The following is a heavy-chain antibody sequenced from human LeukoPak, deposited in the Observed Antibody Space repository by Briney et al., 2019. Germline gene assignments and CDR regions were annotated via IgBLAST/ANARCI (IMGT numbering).Heavy chain of an antibody. V-gene: IGHV4-39*01. J-gene: IGHJ4*02. CDR3: ARSRYDSSVYYPLSSFDY. CDR1: GGSISSSSYY. CDR2: IYYSGST. D-gene: IGHD3-22*01. Sequence: SETLSLTCTVSGGSISSSSYYWGWIRQPPGKGLGWIGSIYYSGSTYYNPSLKSRVTISVDTSKNQFSLKLSSVTAADTAVYYCARSRYDSSVYYPLSSFDYWGQGTLVTVSS.